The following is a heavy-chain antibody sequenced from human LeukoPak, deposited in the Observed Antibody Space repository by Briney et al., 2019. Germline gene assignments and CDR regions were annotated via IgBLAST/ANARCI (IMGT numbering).Heavy chain of an antibody. D-gene: IGHD6-13*01. Sequence: GSVKVSCKASGYTFTSYGISWVRQAPGQGLEWMGWISAYNGNTNYAQKLQGRVTMTTDTSTSTAYMELRRLRSDDTAVYYCAILLYSSSWFDPWGQGTLVIVSS. CDR2: ISAYNGNT. CDR3: AILLYSSSWFDP. J-gene: IGHJ5*02. CDR1: GYTFTSYG. V-gene: IGHV1-18*01.